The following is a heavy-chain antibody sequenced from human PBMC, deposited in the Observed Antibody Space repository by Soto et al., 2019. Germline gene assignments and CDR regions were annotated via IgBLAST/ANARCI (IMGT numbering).Heavy chain of an antibody. D-gene: IGHD1-26*01. CDR1: GFSLSTGGVG. CDR2: IYWDDDK. V-gene: IGHV2-5*02. Sequence: SGPTLVNPTQTLTLTCTFSGFSLSTGGVGMGWVRQPPGKALEWLALIYWDDDKTYRPSLKSRLTISKDTSKNQVVLTMTNMDPVDTATYFCVHSRVGSGSYSDYFDYWGQGTLVTVSS. CDR3: VHSRVGSGSYSDYFDY. J-gene: IGHJ4*02.